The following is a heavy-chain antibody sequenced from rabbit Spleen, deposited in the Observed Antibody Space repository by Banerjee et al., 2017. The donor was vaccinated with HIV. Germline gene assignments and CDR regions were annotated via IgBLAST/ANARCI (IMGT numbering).Heavy chain of an antibody. CDR1: GFSFSSNY. CDR3: ARGGSGGGDGYDL. Sequence: EESGGDLVKPGASLTLTCTASGFSFSSNYWICWVRQAPGKGPEWIACIYNGDGTTYYASWVNGRFTISRSTSLNTVTLQMTSLTAADTATYFCARGGSGGGDGYDLWGPGTLVTVS. V-gene: IGHV1S47*01. J-gene: IGHJ4*01. D-gene: IGHD4-1*01. CDR2: IYNGDGTT.